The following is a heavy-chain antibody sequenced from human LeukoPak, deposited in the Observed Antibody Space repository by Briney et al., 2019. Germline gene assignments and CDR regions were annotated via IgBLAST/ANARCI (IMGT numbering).Heavy chain of an antibody. Sequence: GGSLRLSCAASGFTFNDYYMSWIRQAPGKGLEWVSAISGSGGSTYYADSVKGRFTISRDNSKNTLYLQMNSLRAEDTAVYYCAPDYRFGYWGQGTLVTVSS. J-gene: IGHJ4*02. CDR3: APDYRFGY. CDR2: ISGSGGST. V-gene: IGHV3-23*01. CDR1: GFTFNDYY. D-gene: IGHD4-11*01.